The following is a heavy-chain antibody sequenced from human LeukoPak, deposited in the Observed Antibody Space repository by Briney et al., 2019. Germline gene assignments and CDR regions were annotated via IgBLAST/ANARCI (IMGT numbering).Heavy chain of an antibody. J-gene: IGHJ4*02. CDR2: ISGDGGST. CDR1: GFTFGDYA. Sequence: GGSLRLSCAASGFTFGDYAMHWVRHAPGKGLEWVSLISGDGGSTYYADSVKGRFTISRDNSKNSLYLQMNSLRTEDTALYYCAKGPYSSSWYIDYWGQGTLVTVSS. V-gene: IGHV3-43*02. CDR3: AKGPYSSSWYIDY. D-gene: IGHD6-13*01.